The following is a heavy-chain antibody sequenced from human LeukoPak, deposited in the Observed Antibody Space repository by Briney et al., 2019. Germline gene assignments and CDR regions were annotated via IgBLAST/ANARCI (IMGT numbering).Heavy chain of an antibody. Sequence: RGSLRRSCAASGFTFSSYWMHWVRQAPGKGLVWVSRINSDGRNTTYADSVKGRFTIARDNAKNTLYLQMNSLRAEDTAMYYCARQYSYDSSGYYPWDYWGQGTLVAVSS. V-gene: IGHV3-74*01. CDR3: ARQYSYDSSGYYPWDY. J-gene: IGHJ4*02. CDR2: INSDGRNT. D-gene: IGHD3-22*01. CDR1: GFTFSSYW.